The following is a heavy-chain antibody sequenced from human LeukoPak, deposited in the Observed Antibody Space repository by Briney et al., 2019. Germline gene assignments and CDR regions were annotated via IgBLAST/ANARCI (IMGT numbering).Heavy chain of an antibody. CDR2: IIPIFGTA. Sequence: ASVKVSCTASGGTFSSYAISWVRQAPGQGLEWMGGIIPIFGTANYAQKFQGRVTITADESTSTAYMELSSLRSEDTAVYYCARDFSYGHDLVYYGMDVWGQGTTVTVSS. CDR1: GGTFSSYA. V-gene: IGHV1-69*13. CDR3: ARDFSYGHDLVYYGMDV. D-gene: IGHD5-18*01. J-gene: IGHJ6*02.